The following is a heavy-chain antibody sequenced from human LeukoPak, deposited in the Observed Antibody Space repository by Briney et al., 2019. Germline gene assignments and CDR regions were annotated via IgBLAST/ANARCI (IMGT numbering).Heavy chain of an antibody. D-gene: IGHD2-2*01. J-gene: IGHJ3*02. CDR3: ARAHYCSSTSCYPHDAFDI. CDR1: GGSISSGSYY. V-gene: IGHV4-61*02. Sequence: SQTLSLTCTVSGGSISSGSYYWSWIRQPAGKGLEWIGRIYTSGSTNYNPSLKSRVTISVDTSKNQFSLKLSSVTAADTAVYYCARAHYCSSTSCYPHDAFDIWGQGTMVTVSS. CDR2: IYTSGST.